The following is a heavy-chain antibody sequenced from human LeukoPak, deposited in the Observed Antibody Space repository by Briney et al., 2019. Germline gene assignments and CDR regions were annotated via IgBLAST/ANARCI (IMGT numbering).Heavy chain of an antibody. CDR2: ISAYNGNT. D-gene: IGHD3-10*01. V-gene: IGHV1-18*01. Sequence: ASVKVSCKASGYSLTSYGISWVRQAPGQGLEWMGWISAYNGNTNYPQKLQGRVTMTTDTSTSTAYMELRSLRSDDTAVYYCARARGGPSDLWFGELSSIGGATDFDYWGQGTLVTVSS. CDR1: GYSLTSYG. CDR3: ARARGGPSDLWFGELSSIGGATDFDY. J-gene: IGHJ4*02.